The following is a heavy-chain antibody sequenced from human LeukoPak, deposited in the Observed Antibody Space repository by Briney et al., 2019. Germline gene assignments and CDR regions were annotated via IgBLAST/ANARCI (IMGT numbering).Heavy chain of an antibody. CDR2: IHHSGST. Sequence: SETLSLTCIVSGYSISSGYYWGWIRPPPGKGLEWIGMIHHSGSTYYNPSLKSRVTISVDTSKNQFSLKLSSVTAADTAVYYCAREKVKTAMVTSPRKYYYYMDVWGKGTTVTVSS. D-gene: IGHD5-18*01. CDR1: GYSISSGYY. V-gene: IGHV4-38-2*02. J-gene: IGHJ6*03. CDR3: AREKVKTAMVTSPRKYYYYMDV.